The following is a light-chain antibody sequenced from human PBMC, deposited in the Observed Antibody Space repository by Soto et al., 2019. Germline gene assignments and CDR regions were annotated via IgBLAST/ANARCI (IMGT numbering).Light chain of an antibody. J-gene: IGKJ2*01. CDR3: QQRSNWRVYT. CDR2: DAS. CDR1: QSVSSY. V-gene: IGKV3-11*01. Sequence: EIVLTQSPATLSLSPGERATLSCRASQSVSSYLAWYQQKPGQAPRLLIYDASNRATGIPARFSGSGSGTGFTLTISSLEPEDFAVYYGQQRSNWRVYTFGQGTKLEIK.